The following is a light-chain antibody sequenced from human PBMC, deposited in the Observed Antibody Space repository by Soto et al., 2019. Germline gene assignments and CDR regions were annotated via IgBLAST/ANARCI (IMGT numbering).Light chain of an antibody. CDR2: EVS. CDR1: SSDVGAYNY. CDR3: SSYTSGSTWV. V-gene: IGLV2-14*01. Sequence: QSALTQPASVSGSPGQSITISCTGTSSDVGAYNYVSWYQQHPGKAPKLMIYEVSNRHSGVSNRVSGSKSGNTASLTISGRQAEDEDDYYCSSYTSGSTWVFGGGTKLTVL. J-gene: IGLJ3*02.